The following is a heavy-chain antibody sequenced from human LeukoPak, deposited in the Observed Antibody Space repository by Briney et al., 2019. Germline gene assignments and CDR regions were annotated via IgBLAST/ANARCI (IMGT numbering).Heavy chain of an antibody. V-gene: IGHV3-48*03. CDR3: AGVRSGASFDY. CDR2: ISSSGSTI. CDR1: GFTFSSYE. J-gene: IGHJ4*02. D-gene: IGHD3-10*01. Sequence: GGSLRLSCAASGFTFSSYEMNWVRQAPGKGLEWVSYISSSGSTIYYADSVKGRFTISSDNAKNTLYLQMNSLRPEDTAVYYCAGVRSGASFDYWGQGTLVTVSS.